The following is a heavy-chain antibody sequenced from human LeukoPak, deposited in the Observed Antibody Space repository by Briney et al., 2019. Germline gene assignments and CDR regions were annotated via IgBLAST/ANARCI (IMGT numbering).Heavy chain of an antibody. V-gene: IGHV4-34*01. CDR1: GGSFSGYY. D-gene: IGHD2-8*01. J-gene: IGHJ6*03. Sequence: SETLSLTCAVYGGSFSGYYWSRIRRPPGKGLEWIGEINHSGSTNYNPSLKSRVTISVDTSKNQFSLKLSSVTAADTAVYYCARGLLGYCTNGVCPNYYYMDVWGKGTTVTVSS. CDR2: INHSGST. CDR3: ARGLLGYCTNGVCPNYYYMDV.